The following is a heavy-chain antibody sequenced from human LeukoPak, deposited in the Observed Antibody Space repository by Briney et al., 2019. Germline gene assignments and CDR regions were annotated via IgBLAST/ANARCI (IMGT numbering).Heavy chain of an antibody. CDR3: AKDTLALGYYYYYGMDV. V-gene: IGHV3-9*01. CDR2: ISWNSGSI. J-gene: IGHJ6*02. CDR1: GFTFDDYA. D-gene: IGHD7-27*01. Sequence: GGSLRLSCAASGFTFDDYAMHWVRQAPGKGLEWVSGISWNSGSIGYADSVKGRFTISRDNAKNSLYLQMNSLRAEGTALYYCAKDTLALGYYYYYGMDVWGQGTTVTVSS.